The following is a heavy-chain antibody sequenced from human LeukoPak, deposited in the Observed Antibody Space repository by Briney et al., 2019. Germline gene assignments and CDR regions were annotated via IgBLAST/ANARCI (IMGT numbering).Heavy chain of an antibody. CDR1: GDSISSSSYY. CDR2: VSYSGST. J-gene: IGHJ4*02. D-gene: IGHD5-24*01. V-gene: IGHV4-39*01. CDR3: ARQKRWDGYTLDS. Sequence: SETLSLTCTVSGDSISSSSYYWGWIRQPPGKGLEWIGSVSYSGSTYYNPSLKSRVTISVDTSKNQFPLKLSSVAAADTAVYYCARQKRWDGYTLDSWGQGTLVTVSS.